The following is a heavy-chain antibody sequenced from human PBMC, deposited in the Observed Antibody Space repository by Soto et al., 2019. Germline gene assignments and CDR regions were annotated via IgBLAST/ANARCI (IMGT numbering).Heavy chain of an antibody. J-gene: IGHJ4*02. CDR2: IYPSDSDT. CDR3: ARGGVSTRTFDY. CDR1: GYNFAGYW. V-gene: IGHV5-51*01. Sequence: GESLKISCNGSGYNFAGYWIAWVRQMPGKGLELMGIIYPSDSDTRYRPSFQGQVTISADKSISSAHLQWSSLRASDTAMYYCARGGVSTRTFDYWGQGTPVTVSS. D-gene: IGHD3-3*01.